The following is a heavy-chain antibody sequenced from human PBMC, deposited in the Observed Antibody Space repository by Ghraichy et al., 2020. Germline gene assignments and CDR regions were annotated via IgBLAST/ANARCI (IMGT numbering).Heavy chain of an antibody. CDR1: GFTFSSYA. CDR2: ISGSGGST. V-gene: IGHV3-23*01. D-gene: IGHD2-2*01. Sequence: GGSLRLSCAASGFTFSSYAMSWVRQAPGKGLEWVSAISGSGGSTYYADSVKGRFTISRDNSKNTLYLQMNSLRAEDTAVYYCAKDRRTGGTDIVVGPYYYYYGMDVWGQGTTVTVSS. CDR3: AKDRRTGGTDIVVGPYYYYYGMDV. J-gene: IGHJ6*02.